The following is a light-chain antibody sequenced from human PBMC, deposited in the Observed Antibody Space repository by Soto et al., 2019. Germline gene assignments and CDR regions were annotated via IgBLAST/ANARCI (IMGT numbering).Light chain of an antibody. V-gene: IGKV1-5*03. CDR3: ETERGRPQV. J-gene: IGKJ1*01. CDR2: KAS. Sequence: ASQSINKWMAWYQLKPGKAPQLLIYKASSLQSGVPSRFSGTASGTYLPITSSNLRSEDLAALFIETERGRPQVFSPGTKVDIK. CDR1: QSINKW.